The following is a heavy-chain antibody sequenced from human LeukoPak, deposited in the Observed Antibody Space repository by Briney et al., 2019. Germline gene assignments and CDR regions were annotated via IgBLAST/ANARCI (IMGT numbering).Heavy chain of an antibody. Sequence: GGSLRLSCAASGFTFSDYYMSWIRQAPGKGLEWLSFITSSSSYTNYADSVKGRFTISRDNSKDTLYLQMNSLRAEDTAVYYCARVLNYYDSSGYYFSYWGQGTLVTVSS. D-gene: IGHD3-22*01. V-gene: IGHV3-11*06. CDR2: ITSSSSYT. CDR3: ARVLNYYDSSGYYFSY. CDR1: GFTFSDYY. J-gene: IGHJ4*02.